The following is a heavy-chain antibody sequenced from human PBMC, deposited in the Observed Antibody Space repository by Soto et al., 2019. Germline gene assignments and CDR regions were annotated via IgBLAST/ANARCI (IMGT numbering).Heavy chain of an antibody. V-gene: IGHV3-23*01. CDR2: ISGSGGST. CDR3: EKDRRED. Sequence: GGSLRLSFLSSGFTFRIYSLSWVRQAPGQGLEWVSAISGSGGSTYYADSVKGRFTISRDNSKNTLYLQMNSLRAEDTAVYYYEKDRREDRGHGPLVSVGS. J-gene: IGHJ1*01. CDR1: GFTFRIYS.